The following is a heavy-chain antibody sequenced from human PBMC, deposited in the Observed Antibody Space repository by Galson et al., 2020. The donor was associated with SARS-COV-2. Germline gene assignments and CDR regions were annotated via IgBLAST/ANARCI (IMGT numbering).Heavy chain of an antibody. J-gene: IGHJ4*02. CDR3: AKDQGNDYGEQLHY. CDR2: ISGSGGST. D-gene: IGHD4-17*01. CDR1: GFTFSRYA. V-gene: IGHV3-23*01. Sequence: GESLKISCAASGFTFSRYAISWVRQAPGKGLDWVSGISGSGGSTYYADSVKGRFTISRDNSKNTLYLQMNSLRAEDTALYYCAKDQGNDYGEQLHYWGQGTLVTVSS.